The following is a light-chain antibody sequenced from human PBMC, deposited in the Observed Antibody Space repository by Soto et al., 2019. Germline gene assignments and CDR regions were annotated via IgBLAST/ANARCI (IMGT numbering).Light chain of an antibody. CDR1: QSINNY. V-gene: IGKV3-11*01. J-gene: IGKJ4*01. CDR2: EAS. Sequence: ENVLTQSPATLSLSPGERATLSCRANQSINNYLAWYQQKPGQAPRLLIYEASNRATGIPARFSGSASGTDFTLTISSLEPEDCAIYYCQQRNNWPPALTFGGGTKVEIK. CDR3: QQRNNWPPALT.